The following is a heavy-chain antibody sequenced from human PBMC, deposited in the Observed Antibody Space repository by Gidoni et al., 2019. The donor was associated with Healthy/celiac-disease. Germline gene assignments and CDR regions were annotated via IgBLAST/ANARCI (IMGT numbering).Heavy chain of an antibody. CDR1: GFPVSSYA. D-gene: IGHD6-19*01. V-gene: IGHV3-23*01. Sequence: EVQLLESGGGLVQPGGSPRLSFAASGFPVSSYAMSWVRQAPGKGLAWVADISGSGGSTYYADSVKGRLTISRDNSKNTLYLQMNSLRAEDTAVYYCAKGPGGSGLYYFDYWGQGTLVTVSS. J-gene: IGHJ4*02. CDR2: ISGSGGST. CDR3: AKGPGGSGLYYFDY.